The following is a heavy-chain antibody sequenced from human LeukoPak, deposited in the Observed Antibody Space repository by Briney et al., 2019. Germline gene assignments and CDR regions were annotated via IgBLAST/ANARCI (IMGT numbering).Heavy chain of an antibody. Sequence: ASVKVSCKASGYTFTSYDINWVRQATGQGLEWMGWMNPNSGNTGYAQKFQGRVTMTRNTSISTAYMELSSLRSEDTAVYYCARGNTYYCDSSGYRAFDPWGQGTLVTVSS. CDR1: GYTFTSYD. D-gene: IGHD3-22*01. J-gene: IGHJ5*02. CDR3: ARGNTYYCDSSGYRAFDP. V-gene: IGHV1-8*01. CDR2: MNPNSGNT.